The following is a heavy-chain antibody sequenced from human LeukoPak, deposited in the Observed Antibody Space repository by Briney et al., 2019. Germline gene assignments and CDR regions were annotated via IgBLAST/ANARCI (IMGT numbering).Heavy chain of an antibody. J-gene: IGHJ5*02. CDR1: GYTFTGYY. CDR2: INPNSGGT. V-gene: IGHV1-2*02. CDR3: ARAYEYCSGGSCYSWFDP. Sequence: ASVKVSCKASGYTFTGYYMHWVRQAPGQGLEWMGWINPNSGGTNYAQKFQGGVTMTRDTSITTAYMELIRLRSDDTAVYYCARAYEYCSGGSCYSWFDPWGQGTLVTVSS. D-gene: IGHD2-15*01.